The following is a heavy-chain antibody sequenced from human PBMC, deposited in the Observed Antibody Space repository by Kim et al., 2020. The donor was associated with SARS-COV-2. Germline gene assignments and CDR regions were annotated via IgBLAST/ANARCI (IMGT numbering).Heavy chain of an antibody. J-gene: IGHJ4*02. D-gene: IGHD6-19*01. CDR3: ARDTGRGSGLVY. V-gene: IGHV4-59*01. Sequence: YNPSLKSRVTISVDTSKNQVSLKLSSVTAADTAVYYCARDTGRGSGLVYWGQGTLVTVSS.